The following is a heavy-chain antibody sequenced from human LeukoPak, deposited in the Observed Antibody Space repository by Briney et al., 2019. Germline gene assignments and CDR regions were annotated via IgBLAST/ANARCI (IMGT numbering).Heavy chain of an antibody. CDR2: ISYDGSNK. CDR1: GFTFSSYG. V-gene: IGHV3-30*03. CDR3: ARAPPNIRYGMDV. Sequence: QAGRSLRLSCAASGFTFSSYGMHWVRQAPGKGLEWVAVISYDGSNKYYADSVKGRFTISRDNSKNTLYLQMNSLRAEDTAVYYCARAPPNIRYGMDVWGQGTTVTVSS. J-gene: IGHJ6*02.